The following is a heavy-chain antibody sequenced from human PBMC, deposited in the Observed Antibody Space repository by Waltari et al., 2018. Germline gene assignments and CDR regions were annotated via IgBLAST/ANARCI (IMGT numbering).Heavy chain of an antibody. D-gene: IGHD3-22*01. Sequence: QVQLQESGPGRVKPSGTVAVTGAVAGGSIGSSNWWSWVRQPPGKGLEWMGEIYHRGSTNYNPSLKSRVTISVDKSTNQFSLKLPSVTAADTAVYYCARPDYERGDAFDIWGQGTMVPVSS. V-gene: IGHV4-4*02. CDR1: GGSIGSSNW. J-gene: IGHJ3*02. CDR3: ARPDYERGDAFDI. CDR2: IYHRGST.